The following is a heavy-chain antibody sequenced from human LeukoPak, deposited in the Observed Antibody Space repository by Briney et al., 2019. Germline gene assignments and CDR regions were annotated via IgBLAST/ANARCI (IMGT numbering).Heavy chain of an antibody. D-gene: IGHD1-7*01. J-gene: IGHJ4*02. CDR2: LNPNSGGT. CDR3: ARDPRNYIDY. V-gene: IGHV1-2*02. CDR1: GYSFTDYY. Sequence: ASVKVSCKASGYSFTDYYMHWVRQAPGQGLEWMGWLNPNSGGTNYAQKFQGRVTVTRDTSISTAYMELSRLRSDDTAVYYCARDPRNYIDYWGQGILVTVSS.